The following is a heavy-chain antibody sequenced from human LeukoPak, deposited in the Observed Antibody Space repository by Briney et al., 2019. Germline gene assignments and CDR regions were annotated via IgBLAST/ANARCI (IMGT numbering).Heavy chain of an antibody. CDR1: GYTFIGYY. CDR3: ARDRGRGYYHESGSYYSHYMDV. D-gene: IGHD3-10*01. CDR2: VNPSSGST. J-gene: IGHJ6*03. Sequence: GASVKVSCKASGYTFIGYYMHWVRQAPGQGLEWMGWVNPSSGSTNYAQKFQGRVTMTRDTSITTAYMELSRLTSDDTAVYYCARDRGRGYYHESGSYYSHYMDVWGKGTTVTVSS. V-gene: IGHV1-2*02.